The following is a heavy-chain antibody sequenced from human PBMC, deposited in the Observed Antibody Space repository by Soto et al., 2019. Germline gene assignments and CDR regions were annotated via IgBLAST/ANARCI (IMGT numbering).Heavy chain of an antibody. V-gene: IGHV4-30-4*01. CDR3: ARAAGKNDCSGGSCYSPNQYNWFDP. CDR1: GGSISSGDYY. CDR2: IYHSGST. Sequence: SETLSLTCTVSGGSISSGDYYWSWIRQPPGKGLEWIGEIYHSGSTNYNPSLKSRVTISVDKSKNQFSLKLSSVTAADTVVYYCARAAGKNDCSGGSCYSPNQYNWFDPWGQGTLVTVSS. D-gene: IGHD2-15*01. J-gene: IGHJ5*02.